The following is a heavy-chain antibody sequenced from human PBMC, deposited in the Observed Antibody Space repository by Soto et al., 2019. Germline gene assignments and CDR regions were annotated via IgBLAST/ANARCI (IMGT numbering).Heavy chain of an antibody. CDR1: GGTFSSYA. CDR2: IIPIFGTA. J-gene: IGHJ3*02. CDR3: ARGDSSGYMLADAFDI. D-gene: IGHD3-22*01. Sequence: QVQLVQSGAEVKKPGSSVKVSCKASGGTFSSYAISWVRQAPGQGLEWMGGIIPIFGTANYAQKFQGRVTITADESASTAYMELSSLRSEDTAVYYCARGDSSGYMLADAFDIWGQGTMVTVSS. V-gene: IGHV1-69*01.